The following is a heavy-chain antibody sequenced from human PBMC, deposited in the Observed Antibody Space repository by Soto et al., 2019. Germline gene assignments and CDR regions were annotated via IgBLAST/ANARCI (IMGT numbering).Heavy chain of an antibody. CDR1: GGSISSGGYY. CDR3: ASVIGGDSEYYFDY. Sequence: SETLSLTCTVSGGSISSGGYYWSWIRQHPGKGLEWIGYIYYSGSTYYNPSPKSRVTISVDTSKNHFSLNLNSVTAADTAMYFSASVIGGDSEYYFDYWGQGTPVTVYS. V-gene: IGHV4-31*03. J-gene: IGHJ4*02. D-gene: IGHD4-17*01. CDR2: IYYSGST.